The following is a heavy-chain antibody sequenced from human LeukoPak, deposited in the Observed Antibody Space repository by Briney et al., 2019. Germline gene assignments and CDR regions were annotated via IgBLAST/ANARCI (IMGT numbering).Heavy chain of an antibody. J-gene: IGHJ4*02. CDR1: GFTFSSYG. Sequence: GGSLRLSCAASGFTFSSYGMHWVRQAPGKGLEWVAFIRSDGSNIYYADSVKGRFTISRDNSQNTLYLQMNSLKTEDTAVYYCAKFHIPGTTPSYFDYWGQGTLVTVSS. CDR3: AKFHIPGTTPSYFDY. D-gene: IGHD1-7*01. CDR2: IRSDGSNI. V-gene: IGHV3-30*02.